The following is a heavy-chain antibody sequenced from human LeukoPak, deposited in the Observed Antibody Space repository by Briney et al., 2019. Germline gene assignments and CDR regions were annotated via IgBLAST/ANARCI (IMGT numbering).Heavy chain of an antibody. CDR1: GGSISSYH. V-gene: IGHV4-59*01. CDR2: IYYSGST. CDR3: ARGRRNYYDSSGYYCDY. D-gene: IGHD3-22*01. J-gene: IGHJ4*02. Sequence: SETLSLTCTVSGGSISSYHWSWIRQPPGKGLEWIGYIYYSGSTNYNPSLKSRVTISVDTSKNQFSLKLSSVTAADTAVYYCARGRRNYYDSSGYYCDYWGQGTLVTVSS.